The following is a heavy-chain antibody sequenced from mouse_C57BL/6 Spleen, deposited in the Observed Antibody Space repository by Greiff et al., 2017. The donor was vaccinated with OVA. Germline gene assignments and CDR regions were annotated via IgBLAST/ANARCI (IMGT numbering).Heavy chain of an antibody. CDR2: INPNNGGT. CDR1: GYTFTDYY. V-gene: IGHV1-26*01. CDR3: ARSPIYYGNNFDY. J-gene: IGHJ2*01. Sequence: EVQLQQSGPELVKPGASVKISCKASGYTFTDYYMNWVKQSQGKSLEWIGDINPNNGGTSYNQKFKGKATLTVDKSSSTAYMELRSLTSEDSAVYYCARSPIYYGNNFDYWGQGTTLTVSS. D-gene: IGHD2-1*01.